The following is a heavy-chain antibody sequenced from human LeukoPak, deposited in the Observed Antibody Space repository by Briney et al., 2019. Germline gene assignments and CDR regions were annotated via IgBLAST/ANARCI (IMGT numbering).Heavy chain of an antibody. V-gene: IGHV3-30*03. D-gene: IGHD3-3*01. Sequence: GRSLRLSCAASGFTFSSYGMHWVRQAPGKGLEWVAVISYDGSNKYYADSVKGRFTISRDNSKNTLHLQMNSLRAEDTAVYYCASRPDDSWRGPFDYWGQGTLVTVSS. CDR3: ASRPDDSWRGPFDY. CDR2: ISYDGSNK. J-gene: IGHJ4*02. CDR1: GFTFSSYG.